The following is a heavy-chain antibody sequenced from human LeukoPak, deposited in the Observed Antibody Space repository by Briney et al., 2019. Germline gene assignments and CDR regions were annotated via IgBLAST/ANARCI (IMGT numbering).Heavy chain of an antibody. CDR2: ISAYNGNT. Sequence: ASATVSCTASGYTFTSYGISWVRQAPGQGLEWMGWISAYNGNTNYAQKLQGRVTMTTDTSTSTAYMELRSLRSDDTAVHYCARESYCSSTSCYSDYYYYGMDVWGQGTTVTVSS. CDR3: ARESYCSSTSCYSDYYYYGMDV. D-gene: IGHD2-2*01. J-gene: IGHJ6*02. CDR1: GYTFTSYG. V-gene: IGHV1-18*01.